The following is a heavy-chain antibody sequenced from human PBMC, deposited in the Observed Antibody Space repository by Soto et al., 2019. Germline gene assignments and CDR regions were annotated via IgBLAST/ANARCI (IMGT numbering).Heavy chain of an antibody. CDR2: IKQDGSKK. V-gene: IGHV3-7*03. CDR1: GLTFSSYW. J-gene: IGHJ2*01. Sequence: GGSLRLSCAASGLTFSSYWMTWVRQAPGKGLEWVANIKQDGSKKYYVDSVKGRFTISRDNAKNSLYLQMNSLRAEDTAVYYCAKRVWYFDLWGRGTLVTVSS. CDR3: AKRVWYFDL.